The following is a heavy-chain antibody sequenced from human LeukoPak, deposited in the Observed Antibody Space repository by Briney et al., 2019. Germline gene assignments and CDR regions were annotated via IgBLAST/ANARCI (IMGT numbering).Heavy chain of an antibody. CDR2: IWYDGSNK. D-gene: IGHD3-22*01. CDR3: ARAFTSTGYYYGDY. Sequence: QHGGSLSPSCAVDGFTLGSFGTRWVRQAPGKGLEWVAVIWYDGSNKYYADSVKGRFTISRDNSKNTLYLQMNSLRADDTAVYYCARAFTSTGYYYGDYWGQGTLVTVSS. CDR1: GFTLGSFG. J-gene: IGHJ4*02. V-gene: IGHV3-33*01.